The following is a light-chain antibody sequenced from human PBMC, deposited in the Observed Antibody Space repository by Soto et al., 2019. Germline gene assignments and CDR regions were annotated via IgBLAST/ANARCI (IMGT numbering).Light chain of an antibody. V-gene: IGKV3-20*01. CDR2: GTS. J-gene: IGKJ1*01. Sequence: EIVLTQSPGTLPLSPGERATLSCRASQSVSSSYLAWYQQKPGQAPRLLIYGTSSRATGIPDRFSGSGSGTDFTLTISRLEPEDFAGYYWQQYGSSRWTFGQGTKVEIK. CDR1: QSVSSSY. CDR3: QQYGSSRWT.